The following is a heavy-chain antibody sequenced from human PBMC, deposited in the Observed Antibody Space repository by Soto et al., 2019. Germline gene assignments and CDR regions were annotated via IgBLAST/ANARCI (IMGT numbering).Heavy chain of an antibody. D-gene: IGHD3-3*01. CDR2: INSDGSST. Sequence: GGSLRLSCAAPGFTFSSYWMHWVRQAPGKGLVWVSRINSDGSSTSYADSVKSRFTISRDNAKNTLYLQMNSLRAEDTAVYYCAREYYDFWSGSLVSMDVWGQGTTVTVSS. V-gene: IGHV3-74*01. CDR3: AREYYDFWSGSLVSMDV. J-gene: IGHJ6*02. CDR1: GFTFSSYW.